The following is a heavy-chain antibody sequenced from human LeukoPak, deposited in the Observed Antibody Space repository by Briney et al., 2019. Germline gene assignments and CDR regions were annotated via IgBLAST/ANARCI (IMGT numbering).Heavy chain of an antibody. V-gene: IGHV3-21*01. Sequence: GGSLRLSCAASGFTFSSYAMSWVRQAPGKGLEWVSSINSKSRYIYYADSLKGRFTISRDNGKNSVYLQMNSLRAEDTAVYFCARADSSSSRLDCWGQGTLVTVSS. D-gene: IGHD6-6*01. CDR3: ARADSSSSRLDC. CDR2: INSKSRYI. J-gene: IGHJ4*02. CDR1: GFTFSSYA.